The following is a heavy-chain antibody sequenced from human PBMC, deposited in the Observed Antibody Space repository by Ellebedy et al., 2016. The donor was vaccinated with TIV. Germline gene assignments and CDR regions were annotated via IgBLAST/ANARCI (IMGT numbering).Heavy chain of an antibody. J-gene: IGHJ4*02. V-gene: IGHV3-23*01. Sequence: GGSLRLSXAASGFTFSSYAMSWVRQAPGKGLEWVSAISGSGVSTYYADSVKGRFTISRDNSKNTLFLQMNSLRDEDTAVYYCANDDWDYWGQGTLVTVSS. CDR1: GFTFSSYA. CDR3: ANDDWDY. CDR2: ISGSGVST. D-gene: IGHD3-9*01.